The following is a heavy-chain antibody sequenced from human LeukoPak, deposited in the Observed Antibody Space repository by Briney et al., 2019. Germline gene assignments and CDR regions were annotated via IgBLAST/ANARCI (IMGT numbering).Heavy chain of an antibody. Sequence: PGGSLTLSCAASGFTFSKYWMTWVRQAPGRGLEWMANIKQDGSEKNSVDSVKGRFTISRDNAKNSLYLQMNSLRAEDTAVYYCARKNDYGDFHFDYWGQGTLVTVSS. CDR3: ARKNDYGDFHFDY. CDR2: IKQDGSEK. V-gene: IGHV3-7*04. D-gene: IGHD4-17*01. CDR1: GFTFSKYW. J-gene: IGHJ4*02.